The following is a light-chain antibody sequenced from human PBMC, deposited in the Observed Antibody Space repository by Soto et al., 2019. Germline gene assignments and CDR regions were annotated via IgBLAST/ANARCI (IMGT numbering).Light chain of an antibody. V-gene: IGKV3-20*01. CDR2: GAS. CDR1: RSVSSSY. Sequence: EIVLTQSPGTLSLSPGERATLSCRASRSVSSSYLAWYQQKPGQAPRLLIYGASSRATGVPDRFSGSGSGTDFTLTISRLEPEDFAVYYCQQYTTSPPAYTFGQGTKLEIK. CDR3: QQYTTSPPAYT. J-gene: IGKJ2*01.